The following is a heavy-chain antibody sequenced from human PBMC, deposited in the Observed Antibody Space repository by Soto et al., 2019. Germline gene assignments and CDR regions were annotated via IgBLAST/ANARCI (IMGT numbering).Heavy chain of an antibody. CDR1: GYTFTSYD. V-gene: IGHV1-8*01. CDR3: TTDDGQTQTSNWFDP. Sequence: ASVKVSCKASGYTFTSYDINWVRQATGQGLEWMGWMNPNSGNTGYAQKFQGRVTMTRNTSISTAYMELSSLRSEDTAVYYCTTDDGQTQTSNWFDPWGQGTLVTVSS. CDR2: MNPNSGNT. J-gene: IGHJ5*02.